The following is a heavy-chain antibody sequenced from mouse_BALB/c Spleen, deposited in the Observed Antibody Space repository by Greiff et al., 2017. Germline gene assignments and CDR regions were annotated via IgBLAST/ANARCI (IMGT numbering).Heavy chain of an antibody. J-gene: IGHJ4*01. V-gene: IGHV1S132*01. CDR1: GYTFTSYW. Sequence: QVQLKESGAELVKPGASVKLSCKTSGYTFTSYWIQWVKQRPGQGLGWIGEIFPGTGTTYYNEKFKGKATLTIDTSSSTAYMQLSSLTSEDSAVYFCARVGFYYDYDGYAMDYWGQGTSVTVSS. CDR3: ARVGFYYDYDGYAMDY. CDR2: IFPGTGTT. D-gene: IGHD2-4*01.